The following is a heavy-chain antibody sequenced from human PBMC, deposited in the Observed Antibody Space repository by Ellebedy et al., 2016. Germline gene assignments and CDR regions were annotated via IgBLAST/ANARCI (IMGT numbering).Heavy chain of an antibody. J-gene: IGHJ4*02. V-gene: IGHV1-8*02. CDR3: ARDYDGSGSSRGY. D-gene: IGHD3-10*01. CDR1: GYTFTGYY. CDR2: MNPNSGNT. Sequence: ASVKVSXXASGYTFTGYYMHWVRQATGQGLEWMGWMNPNSGNTGYAQKFQGRVTMTRNTSISTAYMELSSLRSEDTAVYYCARDYDGSGSSRGYWGQGTLVTVSS.